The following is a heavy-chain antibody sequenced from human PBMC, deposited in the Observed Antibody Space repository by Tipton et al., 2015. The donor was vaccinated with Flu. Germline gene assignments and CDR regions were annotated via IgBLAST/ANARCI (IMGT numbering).Heavy chain of an antibody. CDR3: ARGSNYYDSSGYYYVGYFDY. J-gene: IGHJ4*02. Sequence: LRLSCTVSGGSISSYYWSWIRRPPGKGLEWIGYIYYSGSTNYNPSLKSRVTISVDTSKNQFSLKLSSVTAADTAVYYCARGSNYYDSSGYYYVGYFDYWGQGTLVTVSS. D-gene: IGHD3-22*01. V-gene: IGHV4-59*01. CDR1: GGSISSYY. CDR2: IYYSGST.